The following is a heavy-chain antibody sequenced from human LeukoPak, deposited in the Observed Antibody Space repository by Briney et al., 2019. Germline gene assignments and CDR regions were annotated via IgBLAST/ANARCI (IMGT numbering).Heavy chain of an antibody. CDR2: IYHSGST. D-gene: IGHD6-13*01. J-gene: IGHJ4*02. CDR1: GYSISSGYY. Sequence: SETLSLTCTVSGYSISSGYYWGWIRQPPGKGLEWIGSIYHSGSTYYNPSLKSRVTISVDTSKNQFSLKLSSVTAADTAVYYCARHSSSWYKYYFDYWGQGTLVTVSS. V-gene: IGHV4-38-2*02. CDR3: ARHSSSWYKYYFDY.